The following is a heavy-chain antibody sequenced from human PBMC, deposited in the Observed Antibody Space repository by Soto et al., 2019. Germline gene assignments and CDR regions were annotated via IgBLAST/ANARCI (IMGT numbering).Heavy chain of an antibody. Sequence: QVQLVQSGAEVKKPGSSVKVSCKASGGTFSSYAVSWVRQAPGQGLEWMGGIIPIFGTANYAQKFQGRVTITADKSTSTAYMELSSLRSEDTAVYYCARIPRTVLMVYAPPTGWGQGTLVTVSS. CDR1: GGTFSSYA. CDR3: ARIPRTVLMVYAPPTG. V-gene: IGHV1-69*06. D-gene: IGHD2-8*01. J-gene: IGHJ4*02. CDR2: IIPIFGTA.